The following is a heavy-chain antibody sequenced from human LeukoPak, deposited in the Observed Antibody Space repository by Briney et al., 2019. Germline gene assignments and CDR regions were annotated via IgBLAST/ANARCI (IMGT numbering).Heavy chain of an antibody. D-gene: IGHD4-11*01. V-gene: IGHV6-1*01. CDR3: ARGGTVTHWYFDL. J-gene: IGHJ2*01. CDR2: TYYRSKWYN. CDR1: GDSVSSNSAA. Sequence: SQTLSLTCAISGDSVSSNSAAWSWIRQSPSRGLEWLGRTYYRSKWYNDYAVSVKSRITINPDASKNQFSLKLSSVTAADTAVYYCARGGTVTHWYFDLWGRGTLVTVSS.